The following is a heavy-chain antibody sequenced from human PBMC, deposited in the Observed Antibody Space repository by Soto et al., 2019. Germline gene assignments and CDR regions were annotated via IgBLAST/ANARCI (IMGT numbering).Heavy chain of an antibody. CDR3: ARGAHYGGIDY. J-gene: IGHJ4*02. V-gene: IGHV4-31*03. CDR2: IYYSGRT. CDR1: GGSISSGGYY. Sequence: QVQLQESGPGLVKPSQTLSLTCTVSGGSISSGGYYWSWIRQHPGKGLEWVGYIYYSGRTYYNPSLKSRDTISVDTSKSQSSLKPGSVTAADTAVYYSARGAHYGGIDYWGQGTLVTFSS. D-gene: IGHD4-17*01.